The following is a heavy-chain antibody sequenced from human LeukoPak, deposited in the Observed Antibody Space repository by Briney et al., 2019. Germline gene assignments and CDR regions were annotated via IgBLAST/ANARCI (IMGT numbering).Heavy chain of an antibody. CDR1: GGSISSSSYY. J-gene: IGHJ4*02. CDR3: ARLKGYYFDY. CDR2: ISYSGGT. D-gene: IGHD4/OR15-4a*01. Sequence: PSETLSLTCTVSGGSISSSSYYWGWIRQPPGKGLECFGFISYSGGTNYNPSLKSRVTISVDTSKNQFSLKLNSVTAADTALYYCARLKGYYFDYWGQGTLVTVSS. V-gene: IGHV4-61*05.